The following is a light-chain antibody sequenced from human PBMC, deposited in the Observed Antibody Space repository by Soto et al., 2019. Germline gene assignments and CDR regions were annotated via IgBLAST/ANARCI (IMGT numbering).Light chain of an antibody. J-gene: IGKJ5*01. Sequence: EIVMTQSPATLSVSPGERATLSCRASQSVSTNLAWYQQKPGQAPRLLIYGTSTRATAIPARFSGSGSGTEFTLTISSLQSEDFGVYYCQQYNNWPITFGQGTRLEIK. V-gene: IGKV3-15*01. CDR3: QQYNNWPIT. CDR1: QSVSTN. CDR2: GTS.